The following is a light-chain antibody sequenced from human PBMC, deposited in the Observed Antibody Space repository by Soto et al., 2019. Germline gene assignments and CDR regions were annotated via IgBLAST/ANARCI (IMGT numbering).Light chain of an antibody. CDR3: QQYGTSPFT. CDR1: QSVSSNY. J-gene: IGKJ2*01. Sequence: EIVLTQSPDTLSLSPGERATLSCRASQSVSSNYVAWYQQKPGQAPRLLNHGSSSRATGVPDRFSGRGSGTTFPLVISRLEPEDFAVYYCQQYGTSPFTFGQGTKVEI. V-gene: IGKV3-20*01. CDR2: GSS.